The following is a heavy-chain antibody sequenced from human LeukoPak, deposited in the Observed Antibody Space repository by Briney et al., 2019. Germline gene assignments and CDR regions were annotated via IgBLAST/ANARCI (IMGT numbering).Heavy chain of an antibody. V-gene: IGHV3-23*01. CDR3: ANYGKHDY. CDR2: ISGSGGST. CDR1: GFTFSSYA. J-gene: IGHJ4*02. Sequence: GGSLRLSCAASGFTFSSYAMSWVRQAPAKGLEWVSGISGSGGSTDYADSVKGRFTISRDNSKNTLYLQMNSLRAEDTAVYYCANYGKHDYWGQGTLVTVSS. D-gene: IGHD4-17*01.